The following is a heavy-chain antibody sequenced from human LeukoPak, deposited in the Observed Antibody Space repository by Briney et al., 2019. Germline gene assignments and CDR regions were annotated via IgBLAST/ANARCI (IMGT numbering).Heavy chain of an antibody. CDR2: ISYDGSNK. V-gene: IGHV3-30*18. D-gene: IGHD2-21*01. CDR1: GFTFSSYG. J-gene: IGHJ4*02. Sequence: GGSLRLSCAAPGFTFSSYGMHWVRQAPGKGLEWVAVISYDGSNKYYADSVKGRFTISRDNSKNTLYLQMNSLRAEDTAVYYCAKAPVVVIPYFDYWGQGTLVTVSS. CDR3: AKAPVVVIPYFDY.